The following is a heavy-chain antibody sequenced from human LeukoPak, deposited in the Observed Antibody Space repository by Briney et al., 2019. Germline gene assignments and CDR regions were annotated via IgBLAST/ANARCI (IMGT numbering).Heavy chain of an antibody. J-gene: IGHJ5*02. V-gene: IGHV1-69*13. CDR3: ARDYAAMAVNWFDP. D-gene: IGHD5-18*01. CDR1: GGTFSSYA. CDR2: IIPIFGTA. Sequence: SVKVSCKASGGTFSSYAISWVRQAPGQGLEWMGGIIPIFGTANYAQKFQGRVTITADESTSTAYMELSSLRSEDTAVYYYARDYAAMAVNWFDPWGQGTLVTVSS.